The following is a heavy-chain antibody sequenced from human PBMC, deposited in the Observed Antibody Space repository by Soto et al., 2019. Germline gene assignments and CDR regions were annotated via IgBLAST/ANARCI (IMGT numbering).Heavy chain of an antibody. D-gene: IGHD3-16*01. CDR3: ARGGYGGGNCFAY. V-gene: IGHV3-30*04. J-gene: IGHJ4*02. Sequence: QVQLVESGGGVVQPGRSLRLSCAASRFTFSTYAMHWVRQAPGKGLEWVAVISYDGSNKYYADSVKGRFTSSRDNSKNTLSLQMNSLRAEDTAVYYCARGGYGGGNCFAYWGQGTLVTVSS. CDR1: RFTFSTYA. CDR2: ISYDGSNK.